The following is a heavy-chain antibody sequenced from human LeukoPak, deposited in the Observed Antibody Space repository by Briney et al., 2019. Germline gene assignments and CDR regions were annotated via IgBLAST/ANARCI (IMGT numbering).Heavy chain of an antibody. CDR2: VYYSGTT. CDR1: GGSVNSGDYY. Sequence: PSETLSLTCSVSGGSVNSGDYYWSWIRQPPGKRLEWIGYVYYSGTTKYNPSLKSRVTMSVDGSKNQFSLTLTSVTAADTAVYYCVRDLSESSSFGSWGQGTLVTVSS. V-gene: IGHV4-61*08. J-gene: IGHJ4*02. D-gene: IGHD5/OR15-5a*01. CDR3: VRDLSESSSFGS.